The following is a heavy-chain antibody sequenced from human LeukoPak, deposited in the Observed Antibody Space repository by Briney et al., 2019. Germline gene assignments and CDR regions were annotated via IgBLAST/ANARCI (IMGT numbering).Heavy chain of an antibody. Sequence: PGGSLRLSCAASGFTFTSYAMSWVRQAPGKGLEWVSMISGSGGSTFYADSVKDRFTISRDNSKSTVYMQMNSLRADDTAVYYCTKVASTGFIAYYFDYWGQGTLVTVSS. CDR2: ISGSGGST. D-gene: IGHD3-16*02. CDR3: TKVASTGFIAYYFDY. CDR1: GFTFTSYA. V-gene: IGHV3-23*01. J-gene: IGHJ4*02.